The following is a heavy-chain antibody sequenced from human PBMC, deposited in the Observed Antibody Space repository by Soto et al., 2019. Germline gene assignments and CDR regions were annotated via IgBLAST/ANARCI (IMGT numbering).Heavy chain of an antibody. CDR3: ARGDTAMVPRTFDY. D-gene: IGHD5-18*01. Sequence: PSETLSLTCTVSGGSISSSSYYWGWIRQPPGKGLEWIGSIYYSGSTYYNPSLKSRVTISVDTSKNQFSLKLSSVTAADTVVFYCARGDTAMVPRTFDYWGQGTLVTVSS. CDR2: IYYSGST. V-gene: IGHV4-39*01. CDR1: GGSISSSSYY. J-gene: IGHJ4*02.